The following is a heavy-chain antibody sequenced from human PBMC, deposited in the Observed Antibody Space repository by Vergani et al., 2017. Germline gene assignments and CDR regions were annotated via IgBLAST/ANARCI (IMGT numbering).Heavy chain of an antibody. D-gene: IGHD1-26*01. Sequence: QVQLVQSGAEVKKPGSSVKVSCKASGGTFSSYAISWVRQAPGQGLEWMGGIIPIFGTANYAQKLQGRVTMTTDTSTSTAYMELRSLRSDDTAVYYCARSYSGSYYGMGFYYYMDVWGKGTTVTVSS. CDR3: ARSYSGSYYGMGFYYYMDV. V-gene: IGHV1-69*06. J-gene: IGHJ6*03. CDR1: GGTFSSYA. CDR2: IIPIFGTA.